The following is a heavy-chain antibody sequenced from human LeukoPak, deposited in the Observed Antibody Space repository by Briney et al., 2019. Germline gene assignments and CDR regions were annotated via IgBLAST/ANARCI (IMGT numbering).Heavy chain of an antibody. V-gene: IGHV4-61*01. Sequence: SETLSLTCTVSGGSISSSSYYWSWIRQPPGKGLEWIGYIYYSGSTNYNPSLKSRVTISVDTSKNQFSLKLSSVTAADTAVYYCARFGRGGSGVTFLFDYWGQGTLVTVSS. CDR3: ARFGRGGSGVTFLFDY. J-gene: IGHJ4*02. CDR1: GGSISSSSYY. CDR2: IYYSGST. D-gene: IGHD3-16*01.